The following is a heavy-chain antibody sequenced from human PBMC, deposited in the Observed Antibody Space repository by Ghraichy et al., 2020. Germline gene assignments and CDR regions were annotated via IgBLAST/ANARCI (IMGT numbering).Heavy chain of an antibody. CDR1: GFNFNDYA. J-gene: IGHJ6*03. Sequence: GGSLRLSCTASGFNFNDYAMHWVRQGPGKGLEWVSGISWNGGALGYVDSVKGRFSISRDNAKKSLYLQLSSLRSEDTAVYFCAKAMSPGYSTASYYMDVWGTGTTVVVSS. D-gene: IGHD5-18*01. CDR3: AKAMSPGYSTASYYMDV. V-gene: IGHV3-9*01. CDR2: ISWNGGAL.